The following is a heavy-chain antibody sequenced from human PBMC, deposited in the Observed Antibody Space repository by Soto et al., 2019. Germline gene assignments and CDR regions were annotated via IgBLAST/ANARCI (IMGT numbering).Heavy chain of an antibody. Sequence: ESGGGVVQPGRSLRLSCGASGFTFSDYAMNWVRQAPGKGLEWVAFISYEGSNKYYADFVKGRFTISRENSKNTLYLQMNSLRAEDTAVYYCAKDGDIVLIPASHLESWGQGNLVTVSS. D-gene: IGHD2-2*01. J-gene: IGHJ4*02. V-gene: IGHV3-30*18. CDR2: ISYEGSNK. CDR1: GFTFSDYA. CDR3: AKDGDIVLIPASHLES.